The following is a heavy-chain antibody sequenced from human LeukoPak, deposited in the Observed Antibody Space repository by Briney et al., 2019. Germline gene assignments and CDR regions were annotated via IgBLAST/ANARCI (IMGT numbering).Heavy chain of an antibody. V-gene: IGHV4-31*03. D-gene: IGHD2-15*01. CDR2: IYYSGST. CDR3: ARYCSGVGCYPVDY. J-gene: IGHJ4*02. Sequence: PSGTLSLTCTVSGGSISSGAYYWSWIRQHPGKGLEWIGYIYYSGSTYYNPSLKSRVTISVDTSKNQFSLNVSSVTAADTAVHYCARYCSGVGCYPVDYWGQGTLVTVSS. CDR1: GGSISSGAYY.